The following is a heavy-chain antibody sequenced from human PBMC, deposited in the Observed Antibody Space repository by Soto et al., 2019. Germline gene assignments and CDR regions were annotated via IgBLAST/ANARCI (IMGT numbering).Heavy chain of an antibody. CDR2: IYHSGTT. V-gene: IGHV4-39*01. CDR3: ARHKDCSGGSCNAVGYYYGLDV. CDR1: GGSISSGDYY. D-gene: IGHD2-15*01. J-gene: IGHJ6*02. Sequence: SETLSLTCTVCGGSISSGDYYWSWIRQPPGKGLEWIGSIYHSGTTYYNPPLKSRVTISVDTSKNQFSLRLSSVTAADTAVYYCARHKDCSGGSCNAVGYYYGLDVWGQGTTVTVSS.